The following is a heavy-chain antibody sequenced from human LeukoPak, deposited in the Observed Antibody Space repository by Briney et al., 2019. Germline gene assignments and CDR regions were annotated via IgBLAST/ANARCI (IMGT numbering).Heavy chain of an antibody. D-gene: IGHD6-19*01. J-gene: IGHJ3*02. CDR3: ASPGSSGWYSSAFDI. CDR2: IYTSGST. Sequence: SETLSLTCTVSGGSISSYYWSWIRQPAGKGLEWIGRIYTSGSTNYNPSLKSRVTMSVDTSKNQFSLKLSSVTAADTAVYYCASPGSSGWYSSAFDIWGQGTMVTVSS. V-gene: IGHV4-4*07. CDR1: GGSISSYY.